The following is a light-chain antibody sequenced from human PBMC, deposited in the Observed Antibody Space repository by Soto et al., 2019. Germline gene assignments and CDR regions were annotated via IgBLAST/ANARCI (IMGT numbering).Light chain of an antibody. CDR1: QTVNSW. Sequence: DIQMTQSPSTLSASVGDRVTITCRASQTVNSWLAWYQQKPGKDPKLLSYKASNLENGVPIRFSGSGSGTEFIHTISGLLPDDLAPYYFQQYNDYSVTFGQGTKVYIK. V-gene: IGKV1-5*03. J-gene: IGKJ1*01. CDR3: QQYNDYSVT. CDR2: KAS.